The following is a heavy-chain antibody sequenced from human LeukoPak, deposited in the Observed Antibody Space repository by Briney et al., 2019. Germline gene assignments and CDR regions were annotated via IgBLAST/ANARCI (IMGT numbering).Heavy chain of an antibody. CDR2: IYTNDGSA. J-gene: IGHJ1*01. D-gene: IGHD6-13*01. CDR1: GYTFTSYY. CDR3: ARARAAAGAQYFQH. Sequence: ASVTVSCKASGYTFTSYYLHWVRQAPGQRPEPMGIIYTNDGSARYAQKFQGRVTMTRDTSTGTVYMELSSLSSDDTAVYYCARARAAAGAQYFQHWGQGTLVSASS. V-gene: IGHV1-46*01.